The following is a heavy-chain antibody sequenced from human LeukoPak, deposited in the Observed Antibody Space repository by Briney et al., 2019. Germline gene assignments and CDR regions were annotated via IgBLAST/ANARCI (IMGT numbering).Heavy chain of an antibody. J-gene: IGHJ4*02. CDR1: GYTFTGYY. D-gene: IGHD3-22*01. CDR3: ARPSSYYYDSSGTSFDY. CDR2: INPNSGGT. V-gene: IGHV1-2*06. Sequence: ASVKVSCKASGYTFTGYYMHRVRQAPGQGLEWMGRINPNSGGTNYAQKFQGRVTITTDESTSTAYMELSSLRSEDTAVYYCARPSSYYYDSSGTSFDYWGQGTLVTVSS.